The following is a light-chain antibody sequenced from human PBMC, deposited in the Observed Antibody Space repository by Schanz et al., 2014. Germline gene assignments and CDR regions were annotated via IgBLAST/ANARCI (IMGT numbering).Light chain of an antibody. CDR3: CSFVGSWV. V-gene: IGLV2-11*01. CDR1: SSDVGGHNY. J-gene: IGLJ3*02. Sequence: QSALTQPRSVSGSPGQSVTISCTGTSSDVGGHNYVSWYQQHPGKAPKLIIYDVSKRPSGVPDRFSGSKSGYTASLTISGLQTDDEADYYCCSFVGSWVFGGGTKLTVL. CDR2: DVS.